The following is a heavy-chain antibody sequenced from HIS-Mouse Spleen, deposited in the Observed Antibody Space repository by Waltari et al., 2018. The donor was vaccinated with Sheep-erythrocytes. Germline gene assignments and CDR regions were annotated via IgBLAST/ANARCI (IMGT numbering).Heavy chain of an antibody. V-gene: IGHV3-30-3*01. CDR3: ARDSGAGAGY. CDR1: GFTFSSYA. D-gene: IGHD7-27*01. Sequence: QVQLVESGGGVVQPGRSLRLSCAASGFTFSSYAMHWVRQAPGKGLEWVAVISYDGSNKYYADSVKGRFTISRDNSKNTLYLQMNSLRAEDTAVYYCARDSGAGAGYWGQGTLVTVSS. CDR2: ISYDGSNK. J-gene: IGHJ4*02.